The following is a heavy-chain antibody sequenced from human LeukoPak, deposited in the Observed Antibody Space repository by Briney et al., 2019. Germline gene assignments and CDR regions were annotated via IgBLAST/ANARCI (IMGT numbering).Heavy chain of an antibody. Sequence: ASVKVSCKASGYTFTSYSISWVRQAPGQGLEWMGWISAYNGNTNYAQKLQGRVTMTTDTSTSTAYMELRSLRSDDTAVYYCAREGHYDYVWGSYRPFDYWGQGTLVTVSS. V-gene: IGHV1-18*01. D-gene: IGHD3-16*02. CDR3: AREGHYDYVWGSYRPFDY. CDR2: ISAYNGNT. J-gene: IGHJ4*02. CDR1: GYTFTSYS.